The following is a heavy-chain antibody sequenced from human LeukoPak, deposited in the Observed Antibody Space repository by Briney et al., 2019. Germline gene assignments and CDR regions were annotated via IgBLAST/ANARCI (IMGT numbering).Heavy chain of an antibody. J-gene: IGHJ4*02. CDR2: VKSDGSST. Sequence: GRSLRLSCAASGFTFSSYWMHWVRQAPGKGLVRVSRVKSDGSSTTYADSVKGRFTISRDNAKNTLYLQMNSLRAEDTAVYYCARGSTQYSSGWYGLDYWGQGTLVTVSS. CDR3: ARGSTQYSSGWYGLDY. CDR1: GFTFSSYW. V-gene: IGHV3-74*01. D-gene: IGHD6-19*01.